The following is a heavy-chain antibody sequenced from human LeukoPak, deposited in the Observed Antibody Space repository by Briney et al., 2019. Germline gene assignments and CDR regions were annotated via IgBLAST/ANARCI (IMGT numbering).Heavy chain of an antibody. V-gene: IGHV4-39*07. D-gene: IGHD6-19*01. CDR3: ARVSEEWLFPYYYYYMDV. J-gene: IGHJ6*03. CDR2: IYHSGST. Sequence: SETLSLTCTVSGGSISSGSYYWGWIRQPPGKGLEWIGSIYHSGSTYYNPSLKSRVTISVDTSKNQFSLKLSSVTAADTAVYYCARVSEEWLFPYYYYYMDVWGKGTTVTVSS. CDR1: GGSISSGSYY.